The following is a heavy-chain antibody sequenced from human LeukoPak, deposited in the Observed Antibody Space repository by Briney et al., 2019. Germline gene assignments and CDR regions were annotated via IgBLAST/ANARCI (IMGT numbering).Heavy chain of an antibody. CDR1: AGSSSNSY. V-gene: IGHV4-34*01. Sequence: SDTLSLTCPVYAGSSSNSYWSWTRQSPGKGLEWLGEINDGGTINYNTSFMSGVTISVDKSKNQFSLKLSSVTAAETAVYYCARRGNYGRNYYIDVWGKGATVSVSS. CDR2: INDGGTI. CDR3: ARRGNYGRNYYIDV. J-gene: IGHJ6*03. D-gene: IGHD1-26*01.